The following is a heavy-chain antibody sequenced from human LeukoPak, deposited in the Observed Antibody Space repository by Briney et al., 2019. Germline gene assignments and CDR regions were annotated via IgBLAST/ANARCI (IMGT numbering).Heavy chain of an antibody. D-gene: IGHD3-10*01. CDR1: GFTFSSYA. Sequence: GGSLRLSCAAPGFTFSSYAMHWVRQAPGKGLEWVAVISYDGSNKYYADSVKGRFTISRDNSKNTLYLQMNSLRAEDTAVYYCARDGAGFGELFGYFDYWGQGTLVTVSS. V-gene: IGHV3-30*04. CDR2: ISYDGSNK. CDR3: ARDGAGFGELFGYFDY. J-gene: IGHJ4*02.